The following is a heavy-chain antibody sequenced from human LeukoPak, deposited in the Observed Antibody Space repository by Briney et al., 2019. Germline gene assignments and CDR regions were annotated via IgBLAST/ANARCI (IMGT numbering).Heavy chain of an antibody. CDR1: GGSISSSSYY. J-gene: IGHJ4*02. V-gene: IGHV4-39*01. Sequence: SSETLSLICTVSGGSISSSSYYWGWIRQPPGKGLEWIGSIYYSGSTYYNPSLKSRVTISVDTSKNQFSLKLSSVTAADTAVYYCARFSSSWYSFDYWGQGTLVTVSS. CDR2: IYYSGST. D-gene: IGHD6-13*01. CDR3: ARFSSSWYSFDY.